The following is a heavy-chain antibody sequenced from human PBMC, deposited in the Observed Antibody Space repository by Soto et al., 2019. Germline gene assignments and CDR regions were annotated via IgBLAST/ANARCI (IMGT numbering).Heavy chain of an antibody. V-gene: IGHV3-9*01. CDR3: AKFDSSGSQDY. Sequence: EVQLVESGGGLVQPGRSLRLSCAASGFTFDDYAMHWVRQAPGKGLEWVSGISWNSGSIGYADSVKGRFTISRDNAKNYLYLQMNSLRAEDTALYYCAKFDSSGSQDYWGQGTLVTVSS. J-gene: IGHJ4*02. CDR2: ISWNSGSI. CDR1: GFTFDDYA. D-gene: IGHD3-22*01.